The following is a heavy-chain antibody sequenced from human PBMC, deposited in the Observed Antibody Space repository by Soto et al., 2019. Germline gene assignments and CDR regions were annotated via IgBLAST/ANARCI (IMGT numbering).Heavy chain of an antibody. CDR3: ARPNYDSPIPLYY. J-gene: IGHJ4*02. CDR1: GGSISSGGYS. Sequence: QLQLQESGSGLVKPSQTLSLTCAVSGGSISSGGYSWSWIRQPPGKGLEWIGYIYHSGSTYYNPSLKRRVTIPVDRSKHQFSLKLSSVTAADTAVYYCARPNYDSPIPLYYWGQGTLVTVSS. D-gene: IGHD3-22*01. V-gene: IGHV4-30-2*01. CDR2: IYHSGST.